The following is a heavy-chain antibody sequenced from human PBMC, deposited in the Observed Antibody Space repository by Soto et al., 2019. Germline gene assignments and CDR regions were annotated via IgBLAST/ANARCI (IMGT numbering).Heavy chain of an antibody. CDR3: ARDRDTAKVGAGPFDY. Sequence: QVQLVQSGAEVKKPGSSVKVSCQASGGTFSSYAISWVRQTPGQGLEWMGGIIPIFGTANYAQKFQGRVTITADESTSTAYMELSSLRSDDTAGYYCARDRDTAKVGAGPFDYWGQGTLVTVSS. CDR1: GGTFSSYA. V-gene: IGHV1-69*01. J-gene: IGHJ4*02. CDR2: IIPIFGTA. D-gene: IGHD5-18*01.